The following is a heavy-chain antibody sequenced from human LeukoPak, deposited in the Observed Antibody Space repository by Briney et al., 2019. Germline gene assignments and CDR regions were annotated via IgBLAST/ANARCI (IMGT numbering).Heavy chain of an antibody. J-gene: IGHJ5*02. D-gene: IGHD6-13*01. CDR2: INWNGGST. CDR3: ARVVAAAGSDNWFDP. Sequence: PGGSLRLSCAASGFTFDDYGMSWVRQAPGKGLEWVSGINWNGGSTGYADSVKGRFTISRDNAKNSLYLQMNSLRAEDTALYNCARVVAAAGSDNWFDPWGQGTLVTVSS. CDR1: GFTFDDYG. V-gene: IGHV3-20*01.